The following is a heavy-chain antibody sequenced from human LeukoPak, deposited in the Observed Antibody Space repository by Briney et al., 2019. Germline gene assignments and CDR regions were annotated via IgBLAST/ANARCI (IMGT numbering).Heavy chain of an antibody. J-gene: IGHJ4*02. V-gene: IGHV4-59*11. CDR2: IYHTGST. D-gene: IGHD6-6*01. Sequence: SETLSLTCTVSGASMSSHYWTWMRQDPGTGLEWIGNIYHTGSTSYNPALESRVTISLDTSNNQFSLKLTSVTAADTAVYYCAKEGGPARPGLDSWGQGTLVTVSS. CDR1: GASMSSHY. CDR3: AKEGGPARPGLDS.